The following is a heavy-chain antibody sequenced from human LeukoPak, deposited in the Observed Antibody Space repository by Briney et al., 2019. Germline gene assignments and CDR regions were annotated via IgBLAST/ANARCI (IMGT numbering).Heavy chain of an antibody. J-gene: IGHJ4*02. CDR1: GGSFSGYY. V-gene: IGHV4-34*01. Sequence: SETLSLTCAVYGGSFSGYYWSWIRQPPGKGLEWIGELNHSGDTNYNPSLKSRVTMSLDTSKNQFSLQLSSVTAADTAVYYCASLILIAAGSDFWGQGNQVTVSS. CDR3: ASLILIAAGSDF. D-gene: IGHD6-13*01. CDR2: LNHSGDT.